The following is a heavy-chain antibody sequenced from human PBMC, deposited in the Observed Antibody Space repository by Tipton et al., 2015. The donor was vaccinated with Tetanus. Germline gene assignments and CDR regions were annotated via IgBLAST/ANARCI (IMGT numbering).Heavy chain of an antibody. CDR3: ARVRVQLWIGQDSGMDV. CDR2: ISYDGSNK. CDR1: GFTFSSYA. D-gene: IGHD5-18*01. J-gene: IGHJ6*02. Sequence: SLRLSCAASGFTFSSYAMHWVRQAPGKGLEWVAVISYDGSNKYYADSVKGRFTISRDNSKNTLYLQMNSLRAEDTAVYYCARVRVQLWIGQDSGMDVWGQGTTVTVSS. V-gene: IGHV3-30*04.